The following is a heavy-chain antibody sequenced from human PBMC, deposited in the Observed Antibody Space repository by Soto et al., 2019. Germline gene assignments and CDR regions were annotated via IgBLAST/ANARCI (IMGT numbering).Heavy chain of an antibody. Sequence: LRLSCAASGFSFGSYSLSWVRQAPGKGLEWVSTISGSDGKTFYADSVKGRFSISRDTSQSTLYLQMNSLRADDTAMYYCARWSYLDYWGQGTRVAVSS. J-gene: IGHJ4*02. D-gene: IGHD3-3*01. CDR1: GFSFGSYS. CDR3: ARWSYLDY. CDR2: ISGSDGKT. V-gene: IGHV3-23*01.